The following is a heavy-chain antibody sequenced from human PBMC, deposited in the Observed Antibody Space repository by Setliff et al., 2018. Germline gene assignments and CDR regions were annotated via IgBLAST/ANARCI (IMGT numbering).Heavy chain of an antibody. J-gene: IGHJ6*03. D-gene: IGHD3-10*01. CDR1: GYTFTTYA. V-gene: IGHV7-4-1*02. CDR3: ARASRFGTIKYRGDYYTDV. Sequence: VASVKVSCKASGYTFTTYAISWMRQAPGQGLEWMGWINTNTGNPSYAQGFTGRFVFSLDTSVSTAYLQISSLKAEDTALYYCARASRFGTIKYRGDYYTDVWGKGTTVTVSS. CDR2: INTNTGNP.